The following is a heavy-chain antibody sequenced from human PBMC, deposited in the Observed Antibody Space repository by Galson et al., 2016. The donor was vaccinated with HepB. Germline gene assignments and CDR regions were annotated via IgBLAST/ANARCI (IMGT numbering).Heavy chain of an antibody. Sequence: LTCAVSGVSITSSDWWSWVRQPPGQGLEWIGQIFHSGSVNYTPSLASRVTISIDTSNNHFSLRLTSVTAADPALYYCARPYWGGPSDHWGQGTLVTVSS. D-gene: IGHD2-21*01. V-gene: IGHV4-4*02. J-gene: IGHJ4*02. CDR1: GVSITSSDW. CDR3: ARPYWGGPSDH. CDR2: IFHSGSV.